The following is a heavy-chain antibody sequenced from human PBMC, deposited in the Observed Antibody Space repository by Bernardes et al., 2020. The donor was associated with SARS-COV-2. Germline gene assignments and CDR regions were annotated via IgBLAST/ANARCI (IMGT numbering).Heavy chain of an antibody. V-gene: IGHV4-61*01. Sequence: SETLSLTCTVSGGSISSSTYYWGWIRQPPGKGLEWIGYFYYSGNTNYNPSLKSRVTISVDTSKNQVSLKLSSVTAADTAVYYCAREGYYDSSGYYQHDAFDIWGQGTMVTVSS. CDR3: AREGYYDSSGYYQHDAFDI. CDR2: FYYSGNT. J-gene: IGHJ3*02. D-gene: IGHD3-22*01. CDR1: GGSISSSTYY.